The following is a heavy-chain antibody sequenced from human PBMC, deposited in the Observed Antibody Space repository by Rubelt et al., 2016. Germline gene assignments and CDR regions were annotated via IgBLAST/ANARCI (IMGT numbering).Heavy chain of an antibody. V-gene: IGHV5-10-1*01. J-gene: IGHJ4*02. D-gene: IGHD7-27*01. CDR3: ARQVRSPGAPFDY. Sequence: EVQLVQSGAEVKKPGESLRISCKGSGYSFTSYWISWVRQMPGKGLEWMGRIDPSDSYTNYSPPFRSKVTISPDKSISTAYLQWSSLRASDTAMYYCARQVRSPGAPFDYWGQGTLVTVSS. CDR1: GYSFTSYW. CDR2: IDPSDSYT.